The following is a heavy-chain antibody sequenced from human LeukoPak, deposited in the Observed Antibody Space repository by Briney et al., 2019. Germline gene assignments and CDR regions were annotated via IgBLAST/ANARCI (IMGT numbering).Heavy chain of an antibody. J-gene: IGHJ5*02. D-gene: IGHD3-10*02. CDR3: AREGCSGSYGNWFDP. V-gene: IGHV3-11*01. CDR1: GFTFSDYY. CDR2: ISSSGSTI. Sequence: GGSLSLSCAASGFTFSDYYMSWIRQAAGRGLEWVAYISSSGSTIYYADSVKGRFTISRDNAKNSLYLQMNSLRAEVTAVYYCAREGCSGSYGNWFDPWGQGTLVSVPS.